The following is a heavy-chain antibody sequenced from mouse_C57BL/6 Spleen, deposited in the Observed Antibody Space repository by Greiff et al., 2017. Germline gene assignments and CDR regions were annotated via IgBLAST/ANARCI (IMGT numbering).Heavy chain of an antibody. Sequence: VQLKESGGGLVKPGGSLKLSCAASGFTFSDYGMHWVRQAPEKGLEWVAYISSGSSTIYYADTVKGRFTISRDNAKNTLFLQMTSLRSEDTAMYYCARLGHYWYFDVWGTGTTVTVSA. J-gene: IGHJ1*03. CDR2: ISSGSSTI. CDR1: GFTFSDYG. D-gene: IGHD4-1*01. V-gene: IGHV5-17*01. CDR3: ARLGHYWYFDV.